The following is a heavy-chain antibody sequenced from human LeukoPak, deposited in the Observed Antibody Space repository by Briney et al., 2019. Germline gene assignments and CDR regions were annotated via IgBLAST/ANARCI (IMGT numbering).Heavy chain of an antibody. D-gene: IGHD2-15*01. CDR1: GFTFSRHW. CDR2: IKEDGSMK. J-gene: IGHJ4*02. V-gene: IGHV3-7*01. Sequence: PGGSLSLSCEASGFTFSRHWMTWVRQAPGRGLEWVANIKEDGSMKQYADSVRGRFIISRDNAKNSVFLQLSSLEAEDSAVYFCARDESGGYYVYWGQGTLVTVSS. CDR3: ARDESGGYYVY.